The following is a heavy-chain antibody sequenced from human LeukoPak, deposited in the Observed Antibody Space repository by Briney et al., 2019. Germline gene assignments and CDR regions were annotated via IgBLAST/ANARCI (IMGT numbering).Heavy chain of an antibody. CDR1: GGSISSYY. J-gene: IGHJ4*02. CDR2: IYYSGST. CDR3: ARQPYYYDSSGYYVYYFDY. V-gene: IGHV4-59*08. Sequence: KSSETLSLTCTVSGGSISSYYWSWIRQPPGKGLEWIGYIYYSGSTNYNPSLKSRVTISVDTSKNQFSLKLSSVTAADTAVYYCARQPYYYDSSGYYVYYFDYWGQGTLVTVSS. D-gene: IGHD3-22*01.